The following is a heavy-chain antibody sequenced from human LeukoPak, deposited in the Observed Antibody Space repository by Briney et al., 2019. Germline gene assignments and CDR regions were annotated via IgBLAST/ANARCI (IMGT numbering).Heavy chain of an antibody. CDR3: ARGPRRYGVVVPAAPAGAFDI. V-gene: IGHV4-34*01. D-gene: IGHD2-2*01. J-gene: IGHJ3*02. Sequence: SETLSLACAVYGGSFSGYYWSWIRQPPGKGLEWIGEINHSGSTNYNPYLKSRVTISVDTSKNQFSLKLSSVTAADTAVYYCARGPRRYGVVVPAAPAGAFDIWGQGTRVTVSS. CDR1: GGSFSGYY. CDR2: INHSGST.